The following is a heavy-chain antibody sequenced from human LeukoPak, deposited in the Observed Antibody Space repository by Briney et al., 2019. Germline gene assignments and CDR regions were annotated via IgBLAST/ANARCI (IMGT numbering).Heavy chain of an antibody. CDR3: ARDNPDSSGWYGTLYYYYGMDV. CDR1: GYTFTSYG. J-gene: IGHJ6*02. D-gene: IGHD6-19*01. V-gene: IGHV1-18*01. CDR2: ISAYNGNT. Sequence: ASVKVSCKASGYTFTSYGISWVRQAPGQGLEWMGWISAYNGNTNHAQKLQGRVTMTTDTSTSTAYMELRSLRSDDTAVYYRARDNPDSSGWYGTLYYYYGMDVWGQGTTVTVSS.